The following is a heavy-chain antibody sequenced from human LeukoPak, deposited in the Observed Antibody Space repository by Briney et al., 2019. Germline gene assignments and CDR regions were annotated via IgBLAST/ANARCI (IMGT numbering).Heavy chain of an antibody. V-gene: IGHV1-2*02. J-gene: IGHJ4*02. CDR2: MNPNSGGT. Sequence: ASVKVSCKASGYTFTSYGISWVRQAPGQGLEWMGWMNPNSGGTNYAQKFQGRVTMTRDTSISTAYMELSRLRSDDTAVYYCARAYSSGWYFDYWGQGTLVTVSS. CDR3: ARAYSSGWYFDY. CDR1: GYTFTSYG. D-gene: IGHD6-19*01.